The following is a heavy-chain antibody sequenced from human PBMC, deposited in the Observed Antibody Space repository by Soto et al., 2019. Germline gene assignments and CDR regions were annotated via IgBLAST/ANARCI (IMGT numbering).Heavy chain of an antibody. V-gene: IGHV3-21*01. CDR3: AREISSWSDAFDI. CDR1: GFTFSSYS. J-gene: IGHJ3*02. D-gene: IGHD6-13*01. CDR2: ISSSSSYI. Sequence: GGSLRLSCAASGFTFSSYSMNWVRQAPGKWLEWVSSISSSSSYIYYADSVKGRFTISRDNAKNSLYLQMYSLRAEDTAVYYCAREISSWSDAFDIWGQGXMVTV.